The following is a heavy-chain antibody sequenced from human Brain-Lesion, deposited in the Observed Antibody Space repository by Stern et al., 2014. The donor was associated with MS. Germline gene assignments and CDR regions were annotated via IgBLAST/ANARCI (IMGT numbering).Heavy chain of an antibody. CDR2: FDPEDGET. D-gene: IGHD3-3*01. CDR1: GYTLTELS. CDR3: ATDRDDFRSGYSAPTKGYGLDV. Sequence: QVQLVQSGAEVKKPGASVKVSCKVSGYTLTELSMPWVRQAPGKGLEWMGGFDPEDGETIYAQKFQGRVTMTEDTSTDTAYMELSSLRSEDTAVYYCATDRDDFRSGYSAPTKGYGLDVWGQGTTVTGTS. J-gene: IGHJ6*02. V-gene: IGHV1-24*01.